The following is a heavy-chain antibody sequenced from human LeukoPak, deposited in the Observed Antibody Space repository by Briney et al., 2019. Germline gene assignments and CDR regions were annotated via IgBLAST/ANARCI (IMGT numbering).Heavy chain of an antibody. CDR3: ARDSEGNWFDP. D-gene: IGHD1-26*01. J-gene: IGHJ5*02. Sequence: SETLSLTCTVSGGSISSGSYYWSWIRQPAGKGLEWIGRIYTSGSTNYNPSLKSRVTISVDTSKNQFSLKLRSVTAADTAVYYCARDSEGNWFDPWGRGTLVIVSS. CDR1: GGSISSGSYY. V-gene: IGHV4-61*02. CDR2: IYTSGST.